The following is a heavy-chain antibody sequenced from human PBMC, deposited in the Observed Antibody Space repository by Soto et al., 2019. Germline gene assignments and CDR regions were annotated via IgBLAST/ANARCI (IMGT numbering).Heavy chain of an antibody. Sequence: GGSLRLSCVFSGFTFNNYGINWVRQAPGKGLEWVSTVSKSDYTYYSDSVKGRFTISRDNAKNTVSLQMNTLRAEDTAVYYCAREDSIIIPAVSDFWGQGTLVTVSS. D-gene: IGHD2-2*01. CDR1: GFTFNNYG. J-gene: IGHJ4*02. CDR2: VSKSDYT. V-gene: IGHV3-21*04. CDR3: AREDSIIIPAVSDF.